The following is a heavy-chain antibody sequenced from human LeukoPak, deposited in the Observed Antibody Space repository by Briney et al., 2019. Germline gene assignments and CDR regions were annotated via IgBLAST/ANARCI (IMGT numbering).Heavy chain of an antibody. CDR3: ARGMATTPDAFDI. V-gene: IGHV4-59*12. Sequence: PSETLSLTCSVSGGSINSYYWSWIRQPPGKGLEWIGYIYYSGSTDYNPSLKSRVTISVDSSKTQSSLKLSSVTAADTAVYYCARGMATTPDAFDIWGQGTMVTVSS. J-gene: IGHJ3*02. CDR1: GGSINSYY. CDR2: IYYSGST. D-gene: IGHD5-24*01.